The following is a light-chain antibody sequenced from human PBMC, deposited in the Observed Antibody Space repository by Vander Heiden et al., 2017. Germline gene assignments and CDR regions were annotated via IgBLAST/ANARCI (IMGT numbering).Light chain of an antibody. CDR1: QGISNY. Sequence: DIQMTQSPSSLSASVGDRVTITCQASQGISNYLNWYQQKPGKAPKLLIYDASTLETGVPSRFSGSGSGTDFTFTISSLQPEDVATYYCQQYDNLPLTFGPGTKVEIK. V-gene: IGKV1-33*01. J-gene: IGKJ1*01. CDR3: QQYDNLPLT. CDR2: DAS.